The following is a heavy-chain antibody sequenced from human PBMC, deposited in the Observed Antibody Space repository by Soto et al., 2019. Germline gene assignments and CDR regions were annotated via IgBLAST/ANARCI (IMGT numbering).Heavy chain of an antibody. CDR3: ARDHSDSSSSALDY. CDR2: IWYDGSNK. CDR1: GFTFSSYG. D-gene: IGHD6-6*01. Sequence: GGSLRLSCAASGFTFSSYGMHWVRQAPGKGLEWVAVIWYDGSNKYYADSVKGRFTISRDNSKNTLYLQMNSLRAEDTAVYYCARDHSDSSSSALDYWGQGTLVTVSS. J-gene: IGHJ4*02. V-gene: IGHV3-33*01.